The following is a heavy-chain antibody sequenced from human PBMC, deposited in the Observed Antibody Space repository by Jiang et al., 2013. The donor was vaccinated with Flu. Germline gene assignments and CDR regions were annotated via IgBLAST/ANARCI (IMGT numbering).Heavy chain of an antibody. CDR1: GGSISSSSYY. V-gene: IGHV4-39*01. Sequence: GPGLVKPSETLSLTCTVSGGSISSSSYYWGWIRQPPGKGLEWIGSIYYSGSTYYNPSLKSRVTISVDTSKNQFSLKLSSVTAADTAVYYCARHPGNYDILTGFGGMDVWGQGTTGHRLL. J-gene: IGHJ6*02. CDR2: IYYSGST. D-gene: IGHD3-9*01. CDR3: ARHPGNYDILTGFGGMDV.